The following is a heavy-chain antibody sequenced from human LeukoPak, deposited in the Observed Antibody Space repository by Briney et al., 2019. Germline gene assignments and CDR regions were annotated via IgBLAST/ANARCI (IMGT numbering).Heavy chain of an antibody. CDR1: GFTFSSYW. V-gene: IGHV3-74*01. J-gene: IGHJ3*02. Sequence: GGSLRLSCAASGFTFSSYWMHWVRQAPGKGLVWVSRINTDGSDTSYADSVKGRFTVSRDNGKNSLLLQMNSLRAEDTALYYCARGYSRAAFDIWGQGTVVAVSS. D-gene: IGHD2-15*01. CDR3: ARGYSRAAFDI. CDR2: INTDGSDT.